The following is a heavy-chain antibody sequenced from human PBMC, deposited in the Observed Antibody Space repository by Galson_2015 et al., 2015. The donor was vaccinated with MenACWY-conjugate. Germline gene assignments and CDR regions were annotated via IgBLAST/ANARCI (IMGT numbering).Heavy chain of an antibody. Sequence: QSGAEVIKPGESLQISCQGSGYSFTRYWIGWVRQMPGKGLEWMGLIYPGDSDTRYSPYLEGQVSISADKSISTAYLEWTSLKASDTAMYYCARRVASSGWDYWGQGTLVTVSS. V-gene: IGHV5-51*01. CDR1: GYSFTRYW. J-gene: IGHJ4*02. D-gene: IGHD6-19*01. CDR3: ARRVASSGWDY. CDR2: IYPGDSDT.